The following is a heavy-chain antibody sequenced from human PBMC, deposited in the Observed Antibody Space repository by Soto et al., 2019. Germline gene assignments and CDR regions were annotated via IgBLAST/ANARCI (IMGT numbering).Heavy chain of an antibody. CDR1: GFTFSSYA. V-gene: IGHV3-30-3*01. CDR3: ARAVTTVVDY. CDR2: ISYDGSNK. J-gene: IGHJ4*02. D-gene: IGHD4-17*01. Sequence: QVQLVESGGGVVQPGRSLRLSCAASGFTFSSYAMHWVRQAPGKGLEWVAVISYDGSNKYYADSVKGRFTISRDNSKNTLYLQMNSLRAEDTAVYYCARAVTTVVDYWRQGTLVTVSS.